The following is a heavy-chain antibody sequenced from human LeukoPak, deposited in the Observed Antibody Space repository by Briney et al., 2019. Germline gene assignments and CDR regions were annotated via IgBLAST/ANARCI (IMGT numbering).Heavy chain of an antibody. Sequence: PGGSLRLSCAASGFTFSSYAMSWVRQAPGKGLEWVSAISGSGGSTYYADSVKGRFTISRDNSKNTLYLQMNSLRAEDTAVYYCAKDLDLGEYYDIRLTGVYWDQGTLITVSS. CDR3: AKDLDLGEYYDIRLTGVY. CDR2: ISGSGGST. CDR1: GFTFSSYA. J-gene: IGHJ4*02. V-gene: IGHV3-23*01. D-gene: IGHD3-22*01.